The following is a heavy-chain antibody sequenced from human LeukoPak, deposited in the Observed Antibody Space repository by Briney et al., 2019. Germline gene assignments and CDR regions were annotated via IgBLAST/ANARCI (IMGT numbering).Heavy chain of an antibody. Sequence: ASVKVSCKASGYTFTSYGISWVRQAPGQGLEWMGWISAYNGNTNYAQKLQGRVTMTTDTSTSTAYMELRSLRSDDPAVYYCARDQGRAHSSWYYYYYMDVWGKGTTVTVSS. CDR2: ISAYNGNT. J-gene: IGHJ6*03. CDR1: GYTFTSYG. V-gene: IGHV1-18*01. CDR3: ARDQGRAHSSWYYYYYMDV. D-gene: IGHD6-13*01.